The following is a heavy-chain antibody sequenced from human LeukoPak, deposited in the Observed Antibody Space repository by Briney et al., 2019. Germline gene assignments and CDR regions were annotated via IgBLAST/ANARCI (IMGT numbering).Heavy chain of an antibody. CDR2: IIPIFGTA. V-gene: IGHV1-69*05. CDR1: RYTSTGYY. CDR3: ARGSGSYFY. Sequence: EASVKVSCKASRYTSTGYYMHWVRQAPGQGLEWMGGIIPIFGTANYAQKFQGRVTITTDESTSTAYMELSSLRSEDTAVYYCARGSGSYFYWGQGTLVTVSS. J-gene: IGHJ4*02. D-gene: IGHD1-26*01.